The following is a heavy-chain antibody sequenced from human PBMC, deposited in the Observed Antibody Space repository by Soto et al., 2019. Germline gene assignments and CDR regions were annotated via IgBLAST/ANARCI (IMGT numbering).Heavy chain of an antibody. CDR2: INSDGSTT. CDR3: ARGRSYTTDY. V-gene: IGHV3-74*01. J-gene: IGHJ4*02. CDR1: GFTFSNSW. D-gene: IGHD1-26*01. Sequence: PGGSLRLSCAASGFTFSNSWMHWVRQAPGKGLVWVSYINSDGSTTTYADSVKGRFTISRDNAKNTVYLQITSLTAEDTAVYYCARGRSYTTDYWGQGTQVTVSS.